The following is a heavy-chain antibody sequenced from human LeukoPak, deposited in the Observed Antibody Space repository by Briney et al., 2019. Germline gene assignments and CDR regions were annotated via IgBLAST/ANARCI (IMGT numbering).Heavy chain of an antibody. J-gene: IGHJ5*02. V-gene: IGHV1-69*13. Sequence: AASVKVSCKASGGTFSSYAISWVRQAPGQGLEWMGGIIPIFGTANYAQKFQGRVTITADESTSTAYMELSSLRSEDTAVYYCAMGTVVTKGWFDPWGQGTLVTVSS. CDR1: GGTFSSYA. D-gene: IGHD4-23*01. CDR2: IIPIFGTA. CDR3: AMGTVVTKGWFDP.